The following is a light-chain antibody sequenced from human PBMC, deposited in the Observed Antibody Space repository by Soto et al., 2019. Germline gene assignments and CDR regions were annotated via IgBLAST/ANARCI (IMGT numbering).Light chain of an antibody. Sequence: SSELTQPPSVSVSPGQTASITCSGDELGDKYACWYQQKPGQSPVLVIYQDTKRPSGIPERFSGSNSGNTATLTISGTQAMDEADYYCQAWDSSTVVFGGGTKLPS. CDR1: ELGDKY. V-gene: IGLV3-1*01. J-gene: IGLJ2*01. CDR3: QAWDSSTVV. CDR2: QDT.